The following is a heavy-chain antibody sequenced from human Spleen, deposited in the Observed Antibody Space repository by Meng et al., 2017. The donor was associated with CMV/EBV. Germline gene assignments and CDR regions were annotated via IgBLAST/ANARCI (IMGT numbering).Heavy chain of an antibody. CDR3: TRDGVATGDY. V-gene: IGHV3-7*03. J-gene: IGHJ4*02. CDR1: GFTFGAYW. D-gene: IGHD5-12*01. CDR2: INSDGSVK. Sequence: GGSLRLSCAASGFTFGAYWVAWVRQTPGKGLEWVATINSDGSVKYSLDSVKGRFTISRDNAKDSLYLQMETLRVEDTAFYYCTRDGVATGDYWGQGTLVTVSS.